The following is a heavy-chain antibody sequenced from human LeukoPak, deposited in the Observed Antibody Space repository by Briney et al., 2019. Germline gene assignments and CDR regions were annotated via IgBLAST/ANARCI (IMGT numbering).Heavy chain of an antibody. V-gene: IGHV3-23*01. CDR2: ISGSGGST. CDR3: AKDLEQLVRGYFDY. J-gene: IGHJ4*02. CDR1: GFTFSSYA. D-gene: IGHD6-6*01. Sequence: PGGSLRLSCAASGFTFSSYAMSWVRQSPGKGLEWVSAISGSGGSTYYADSVKGRFTISRDNSKNTLYLQMNSLRAEDTAVYYCAKDLEQLVRGYFDYWGQGTLVTVSS.